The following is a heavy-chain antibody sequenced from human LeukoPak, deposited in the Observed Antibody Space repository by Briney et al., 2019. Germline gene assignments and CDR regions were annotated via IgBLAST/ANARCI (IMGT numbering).Heavy chain of an antibody. Sequence: PSETLSLTCTVSGGSISSYYWSWIRQPPGKGLEWIGYIYYSGSTNYNPSLKSRVTISVDTSKNQFSLKLSSVTAADTAVYYCAKQKFDYAPGIAVAGRPYNWFDPWGQGTLVTVSS. CDR2: IYYSGST. CDR3: AKQKFDYAPGIAVAGRPYNWFDP. V-gene: IGHV4-59*08. D-gene: IGHD6-19*01. CDR1: GGSISSYY. J-gene: IGHJ5*02.